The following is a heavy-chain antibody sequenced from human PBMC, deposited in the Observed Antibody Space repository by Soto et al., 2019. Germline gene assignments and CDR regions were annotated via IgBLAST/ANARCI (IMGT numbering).Heavy chain of an antibody. CDR1: GFTFSSYG. J-gene: IGHJ4*02. CDR2: ISYDGSNK. Sequence: GGSLRLSCAASGFTFSSYGMHWVRQAPGKGLEWVAVISYDGSNKYYADSVKGRFTISRDDSKNTLFLQMNSLRVEDTAMYYCAKALGELSPESYDYWGQGILVTVSS. CDR3: AKALGELSPESYDY. D-gene: IGHD3-16*02. V-gene: IGHV3-30*18.